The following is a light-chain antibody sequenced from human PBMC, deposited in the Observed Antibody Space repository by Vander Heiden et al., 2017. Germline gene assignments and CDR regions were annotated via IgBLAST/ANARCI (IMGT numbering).Light chain of an antibody. V-gene: IGLV2-23*02. J-gene: IGLJ3*02. CDR1: SSDVGSYNL. CDR2: DVS. CDR3: CAYAGSSTYRLV. Sequence: QSALTQPASVSGSPGQSITSSCTGTSSDVGSYNLVSCYQQHPGKAPKLMIYDVSKRPCGVANRFSCSNSGNTAALTISGLQAEDEADDYCCAYAGSSTYRLVFGGGTMLTVL.